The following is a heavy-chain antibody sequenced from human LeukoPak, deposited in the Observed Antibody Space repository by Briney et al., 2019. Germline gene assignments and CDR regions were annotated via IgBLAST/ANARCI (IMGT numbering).Heavy chain of an antibody. V-gene: IGHV3-23*01. D-gene: IGHD3-16*02. Sequence: GGSLRLSCAASGFTFSSYGMSWVRQAPGKGLEWVSAISGSGGSTYYADSVKGRFTISRDNSKNTLYLLMNSLRAEDTAVYYCTKQDYVWGSYRQYPYFDYWGQGTLVTVSS. CDR1: GFTFSSYG. CDR2: ISGSGGST. J-gene: IGHJ4*02. CDR3: TKQDYVWGSYRQYPYFDY.